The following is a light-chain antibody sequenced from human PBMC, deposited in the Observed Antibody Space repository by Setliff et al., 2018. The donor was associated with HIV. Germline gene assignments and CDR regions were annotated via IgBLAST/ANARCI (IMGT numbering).Light chain of an antibody. V-gene: IGLV2-14*01. J-gene: IGLJ1*01. Sequence: QSALAQPASVSGSPRQSITISCTGTSGDVGGYNYVSWYQQHPGKAPKFMIYDVSKRPSGVSNRFSGSKSGNTASLTISGLQAEDEADYYCSSYTSSSTYVFGTGTKVTVL. CDR1: SGDVGGYNY. CDR3: SSYTSSSTYV. CDR2: DVS.